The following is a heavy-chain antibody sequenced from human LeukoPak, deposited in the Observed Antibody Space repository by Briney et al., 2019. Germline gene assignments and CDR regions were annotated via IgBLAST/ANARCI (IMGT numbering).Heavy chain of an antibody. CDR3: ARGRYYDFWSGYYIHHFDY. J-gene: IGHJ4*02. D-gene: IGHD3-3*01. CDR2: MNPNSGNT. Sequence: ASVKVSCKASGYTFTSYDINWVRQATGQGLEWMGWMNPNSGNTGYAQKFQGRVTITRNTSISTAYMELSSLRSEDTAVYYFARGRYYDFWSGYYIHHFDYWGQGTLVTVSS. V-gene: IGHV1-8*03. CDR1: GYTFTSYD.